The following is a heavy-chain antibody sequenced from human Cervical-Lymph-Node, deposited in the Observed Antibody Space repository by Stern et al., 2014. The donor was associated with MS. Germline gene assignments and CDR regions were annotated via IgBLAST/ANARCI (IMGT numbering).Heavy chain of an antibody. CDR3: ARDLFVGNNHWVDT. J-gene: IGHJ5*02. CDR2: ILSVVNTP. Sequence: QVQLVESGGGVVQPGWSLRLSCAGSGVILSTFGIHWVRQAPGKGLEWVAMILSVVNTPYYAAYVKVRFTISRDNSTNTPDMQMNRMRTEETAVYYCARDLFVGNNHWVDTWGQGTLVTVSS. D-gene: IGHD1-26*01. CDR1: GVILSTFG. V-gene: IGHV3-30-3*01.